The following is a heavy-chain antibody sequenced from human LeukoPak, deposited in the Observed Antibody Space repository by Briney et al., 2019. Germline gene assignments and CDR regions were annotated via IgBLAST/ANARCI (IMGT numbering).Heavy chain of an antibody. J-gene: IGHJ4*02. CDR1: SGSISSSSYY. V-gene: IGHV4-61*05. CDR2: IYYSGST. CDR3: ARQGRRRGYYYDSSGYYPLGYFDY. D-gene: IGHD3-22*01. Sequence: SETLSLTCTVSSGSISSSSYYWSWIRQPPGKGLEWIGYIYYSGSTNYNPSLKSRVTISVDTSKNQFSLKLSSVTAADTAVYYCARQGRRRGYYYDSSGYYPLGYFDYWGQGTLVTVSS.